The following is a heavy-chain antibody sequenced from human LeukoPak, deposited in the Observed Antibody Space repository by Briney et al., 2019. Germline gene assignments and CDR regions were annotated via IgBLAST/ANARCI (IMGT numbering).Heavy chain of an antibody. CDR3: AAYYYDPGSSSRGGFDY. CDR2: ISGDSRTT. V-gene: IGHV3-23*01. J-gene: IGHJ4*02. CDR1: GFTFRSYV. D-gene: IGHD3-10*01. Sequence: GGSLRLSCTASGFTFRSYVMNWVRLAPGKGLAWVSLISGDSRTTYYADSVKGRFTISRDNSKNTVYLKMNSLRPEDTAVYYCAAYYYDPGSSSRGGFDYWGQGVLVTVSS.